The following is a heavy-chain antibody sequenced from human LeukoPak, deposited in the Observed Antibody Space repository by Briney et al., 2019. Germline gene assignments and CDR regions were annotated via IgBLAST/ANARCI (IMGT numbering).Heavy chain of an antibody. V-gene: IGHV1-2*02. D-gene: IGHD1-26*01. CDR2: INPNSGGT. J-gene: IGHJ6*03. CDR1: GYTFTGYY. Sequence: ASVKVSCKASGYTFTGYYMHWVRQAPGPGLEWMGWINPNSGGTNYAQKFQGRVTMTRDTSISTAYMELSRLRSDDTAVYYCARDGGRGVYYMDVWGKGTTVTVSS. CDR3: ARDGGRGVYYMDV.